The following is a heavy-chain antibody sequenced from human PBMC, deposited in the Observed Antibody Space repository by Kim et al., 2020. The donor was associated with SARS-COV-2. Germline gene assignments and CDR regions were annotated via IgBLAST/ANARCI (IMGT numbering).Heavy chain of an antibody. Sequence: SETLSLTCTVSGGSISSYYWSWIRQPAGKGLEWIGRIYTSGSTNYNPSLKSRVTMSVDTSKNQFSLKLSSVTAADTAVYYCARDGIGFTILSRWYFDLWGRGTLVTVSS. V-gene: IGHV4-4*07. CDR1: GGSISSYY. D-gene: IGHD3-9*01. CDR3: ARDGIGFTILSRWYFDL. J-gene: IGHJ2*01. CDR2: IYTSGST.